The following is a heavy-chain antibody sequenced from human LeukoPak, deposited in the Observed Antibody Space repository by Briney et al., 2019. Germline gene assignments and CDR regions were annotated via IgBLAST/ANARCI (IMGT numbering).Heavy chain of an antibody. CDR1: GGSISGYY. J-gene: IGHJ6*02. V-gene: IGHV4-4*07. CDR3: ARDMGYYDSSGYHSYGMDV. Sequence: SETLSLTCTVSGGSISGYYWSWIRQPPGEGLEWIGRIYISGSTKYNPFLHSRVTMSVDTSKNQFSLKLSSVTAADTAVYYCARDMGYYDSSGYHSYGMDVWGPGTTVTVSS. D-gene: IGHD3-22*01. CDR2: IYISGST.